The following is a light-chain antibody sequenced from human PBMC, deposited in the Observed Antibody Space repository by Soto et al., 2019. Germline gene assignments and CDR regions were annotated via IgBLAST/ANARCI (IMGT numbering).Light chain of an antibody. J-gene: IGKJ4*01. CDR2: AAC. V-gene: IGKV1-6*01. CDR1: QGIRND. CDR3: LQDYNYPLT. Sequence: AIQMTQSPSSLSASVGDRVTITCPASQGIRNDLGWYQQKPGKAPKLLIYAACSLQSGVPSRFSGSGSGTDFTLTISSLQPEDFATYYCLQDYNYPLTFGGGTKVEIK.